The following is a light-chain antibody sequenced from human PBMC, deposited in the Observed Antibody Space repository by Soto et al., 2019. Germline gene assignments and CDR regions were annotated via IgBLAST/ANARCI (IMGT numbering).Light chain of an antibody. V-gene: IGKV1-12*01. CDR1: RGISSW. Sequence: DIQMTQSPSSVSASVGDRVTITCRASRGISSWLAWYQQKLGKAPKLLIYAASRLQSGVPSRFSGSGSGTDFTLTISSLQPEDFATYYCQQANSFPITFGQGTRLEIK. CDR2: AAS. CDR3: QQANSFPIT. J-gene: IGKJ5*01.